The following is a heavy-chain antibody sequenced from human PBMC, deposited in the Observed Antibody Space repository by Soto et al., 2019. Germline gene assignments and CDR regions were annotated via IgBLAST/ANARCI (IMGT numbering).Heavy chain of an antibody. D-gene: IGHD3-22*01. V-gene: IGHV4-4*07. Sequence: SETLSITGTVSVVSISSYYLSWIRQPAVKGLEWIGRIYTSGSTNYNPSLKSRVTMSVDTSKNQFSLKLSSVTAADTAVYYCARDSKYYYDSSGYYFDYWGQGTLVTVSS. CDR3: ARDSKYYYDSSGYYFDY. CDR1: VVSISSYY. CDR2: IYTSGST. J-gene: IGHJ4*02.